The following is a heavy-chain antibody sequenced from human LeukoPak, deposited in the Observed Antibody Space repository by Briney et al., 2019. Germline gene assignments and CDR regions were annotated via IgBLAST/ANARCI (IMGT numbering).Heavy chain of an antibody. D-gene: IGHD3-10*01. CDR3: AISMVRGVIHPN. Sequence: GASVKVSCKVSGYTFTDYYMHWVQQAPGKGLEWMGLVDPEDGETIYAEKSQGRVTITADTSTDTAYTELSSLRSEDTAVYYCAISMVRGVIHPNWGQGTLVTVSS. CDR1: GYTFTDYY. V-gene: IGHV1-69-2*01. J-gene: IGHJ4*02. CDR2: VDPEDGET.